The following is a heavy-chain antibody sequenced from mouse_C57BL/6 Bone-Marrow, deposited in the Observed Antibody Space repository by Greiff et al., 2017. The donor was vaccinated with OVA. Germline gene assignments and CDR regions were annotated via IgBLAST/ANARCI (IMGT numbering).Heavy chain of an antibody. V-gene: IGHV5-17*01. CDR2: ISSGSSTI. D-gene: IGHD3-2*02. J-gene: IGHJ4*01. CDR1: GFTFSDYG. Sequence: EVQLVESGGGLVKPGGSLKLSCAASGFTFSDYGMHWVRQAPEKGLEWVAYISSGSSTIYYSDTVKGRFHISRDNAKNTLCLQMTSLRSEDTAMYYCAREATWAMDYWGQGTSVTVSS. CDR3: AREATWAMDY.